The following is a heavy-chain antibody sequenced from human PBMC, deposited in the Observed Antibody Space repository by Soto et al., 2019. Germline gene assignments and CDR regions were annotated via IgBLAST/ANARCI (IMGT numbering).Heavy chain of an antibody. Sequence: PGGSLRLSCAASGFTFSNYAMSWVRQAPGKGLEWVSGIGGSGSNTYYADSVKGRFTISRDNSKNTLFLQMNSLRAEDTAVYYCARDGCSGSNCLNWFDPWGQGTLVTVSS. J-gene: IGHJ5*02. D-gene: IGHD2-15*01. CDR3: ARDGCSGSNCLNWFDP. CDR1: GFTFSNYA. V-gene: IGHV3-23*01. CDR2: IGGSGSNT.